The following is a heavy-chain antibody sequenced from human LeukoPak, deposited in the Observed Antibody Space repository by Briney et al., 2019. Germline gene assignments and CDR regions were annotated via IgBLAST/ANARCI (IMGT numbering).Heavy chain of an antibody. CDR3: AELGITMIGGV. CDR2: ISSSSSI. J-gene: IGHJ6*04. CDR1: GFTFSSYS. D-gene: IGHD3-10*02. Sequence: GRCLRLSCAVSGFTFSSYSMNWVRQAPGKGLGWVSYISSSSSIYYADSVKGRFTISRDNAKNSLYLQMSSLRAEDTAVYYCAELGITMIGGVWGKGTTVTISS. V-gene: IGHV3-48*04.